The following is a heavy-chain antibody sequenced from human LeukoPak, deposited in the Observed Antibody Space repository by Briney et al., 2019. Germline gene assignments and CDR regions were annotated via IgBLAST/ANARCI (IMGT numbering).Heavy chain of an antibody. Sequence: PGGSLRLSCAASGFTFSSYAMHWVRQAPGKGLEWVAVISYDGSNKYYADSVKGRFTISRDNSKNTLYLQMNSLRAEDTAVYYCARDQDTFFDSSSSFDYWGQGTLVTVSS. J-gene: IGHJ4*02. D-gene: IGHD6-6*01. CDR1: GFTFSSYA. CDR3: ARDQDTFFDSSSSFDY. V-gene: IGHV3-30-3*01. CDR2: ISYDGSNK.